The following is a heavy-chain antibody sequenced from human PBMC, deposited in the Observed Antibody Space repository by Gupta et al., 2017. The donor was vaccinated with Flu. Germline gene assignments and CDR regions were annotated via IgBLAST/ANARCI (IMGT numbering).Heavy chain of an antibody. V-gene: IGHV1-18*01. Sequence: SWVRQAPGQGREWMGWISAYNGNTNYAQKLQGRVTMTTDTSTSTAYMELRSLRSDDTAVYYCARVEVHWFDPWGQGTLVTVSS. J-gene: IGHJ5*02. D-gene: IGHD3-10*01. CDR3: ARVEVHWFDP. CDR2: ISAYNGNT.